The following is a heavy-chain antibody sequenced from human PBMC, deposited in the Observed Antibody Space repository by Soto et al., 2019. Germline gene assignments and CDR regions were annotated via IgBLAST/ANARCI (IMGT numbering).Heavy chain of an antibody. CDR2: ISGSGGST. V-gene: IGHV3-23*01. D-gene: IGHD6-19*01. Sequence: GGSLRLSCAASGFTFSSYAMSWVRQAPGKGLEWVSAISGSGGSTYYADSVKGRFTISRDNSKNTLYLQMNSLRAEDTAVYYCAKDLGPLAVAGIYYFDYWGQGTLVTVSS. J-gene: IGHJ4*02. CDR1: GFTFSSYA. CDR3: AKDLGPLAVAGIYYFDY.